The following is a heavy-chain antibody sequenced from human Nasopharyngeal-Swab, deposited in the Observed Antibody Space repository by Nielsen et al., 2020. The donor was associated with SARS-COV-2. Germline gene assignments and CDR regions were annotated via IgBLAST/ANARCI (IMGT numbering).Heavy chain of an antibody. CDR2: INAGNGNT. D-gene: IGHD3-9*01. V-gene: IGHV1-3*01. Sequence: ASVKVSCKASGYTFTSYAMHWVRQAPGQRLEWMGWINAGNGNTKYSQKFQGRVTITRDTSASTAYMELSSLRSEDTAVYYCARDRNVLRYFDWLGWFDPRGQGTLVTVSS. J-gene: IGHJ5*02. CDR1: GYTFTSYA. CDR3: ARDRNVLRYFDWLGWFDP.